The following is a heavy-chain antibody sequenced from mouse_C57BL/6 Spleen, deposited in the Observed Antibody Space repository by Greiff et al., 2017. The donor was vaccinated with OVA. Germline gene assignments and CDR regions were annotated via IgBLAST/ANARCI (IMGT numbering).Heavy chain of an antibody. CDR2: IDPNSGGT. D-gene: IGHD2-4*01. CDR3: AREVDDYDTWFAY. CDR1: GYTFTSYW. V-gene: IGHV1-72*01. Sequence: QVHVKQPGAELVKPGASVKLSCKASGYTFTSYWMHWVKQRPGRGLEWIGRIDPNSGGTKYNEKFKSKATLTVDKPSSTAYMQLSRLTSEDSAVYYCAREVDDYDTWFAYWGQGTLVTVSA. J-gene: IGHJ3*01.